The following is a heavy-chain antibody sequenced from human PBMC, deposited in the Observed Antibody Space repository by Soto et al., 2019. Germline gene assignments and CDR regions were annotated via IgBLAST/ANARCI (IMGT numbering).Heavy chain of an antibody. J-gene: IGHJ6*02. V-gene: IGHV1-18*01. CDR2: ISAHNGNT. CDR1: GYTFTSYG. CDR3: ASHYDILTGYSYYYGMDV. D-gene: IGHD3-9*01. Sequence: QVQLVQSGAEVKKPGASVKVSCKASGYTFTSYGISWVRQAPGQGLEWMGWISAHNGNTNYAQKLQGRVTMTTDTATSTAYMELRSLRSDDTAVYYCASHYDILTGYSYYYGMDVWGQGTTVTVSS.